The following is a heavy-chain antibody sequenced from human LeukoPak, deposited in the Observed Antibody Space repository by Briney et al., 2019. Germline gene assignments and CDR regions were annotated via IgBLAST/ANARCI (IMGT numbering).Heavy chain of an antibody. Sequence: GGSLRLSCTAAGFTFGDYAMSWVRQAPGKGLEWVGFIRSKAYGGTTEYAASVKGRFTISRDDSKSIAYLQMNSLKTEDTAVYYCTRVQLVNLDYWGQGTLVTVSS. CDR3: TRVQLVNLDY. D-gene: IGHD6-6*01. J-gene: IGHJ4*02. CDR2: IRSKAYGGTT. CDR1: GFTFGDYA. V-gene: IGHV3-49*04.